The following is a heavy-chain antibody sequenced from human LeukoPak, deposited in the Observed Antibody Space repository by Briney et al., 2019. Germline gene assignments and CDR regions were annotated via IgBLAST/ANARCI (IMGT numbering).Heavy chain of an antibody. CDR2: VYYSGST. Sequence: PSETLSLPCAVSGVSLSNSSYYWGRLRQRPGTGLEWIGSVYYSGSTYYNPSLKRRVTMSVDTSKNRFSLKLTSVTAADTAVYYCARAPCSGGSCPYWYFDLWGRGTLVTVSS. V-gene: IGHV4-39*07. J-gene: IGHJ2*01. CDR1: GVSLSNSSYY. D-gene: IGHD2-15*01. CDR3: ARAPCSGGSCPYWYFDL.